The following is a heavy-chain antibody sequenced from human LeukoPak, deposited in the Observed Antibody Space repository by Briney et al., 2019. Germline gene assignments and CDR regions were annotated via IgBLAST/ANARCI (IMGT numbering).Heavy chain of an antibody. CDR3: VRHEGSISGWPFDY. CDR1: GYSFTNYW. V-gene: IGHV5-51*07. D-gene: IGHD6-19*01. Sequence: GESLKISCKGSGYSFTNYWIGWVHQMPGKGLEWMGIMYLGDSETRYSPSFRGQVTILADKSISTVYLQWSSLKASDTAMYYCVRHEGSISGWPFDYWGQGTLVTVSS. CDR2: MYLGDSET. J-gene: IGHJ4*02.